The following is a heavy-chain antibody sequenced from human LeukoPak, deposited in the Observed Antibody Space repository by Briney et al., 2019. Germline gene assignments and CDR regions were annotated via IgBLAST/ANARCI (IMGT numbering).Heavy chain of an antibody. CDR2: INPNSGGT. J-gene: IGHJ6*03. Sequence: ASVKVSCKASGYTFTGYYMHWVRQAPGQGLEWMGWINPNSGGTNYAQKFQGRVTMTRDTSISTAYMELSRLRSDDTAVYYCARDQEGGYYYYYYMDVWGKGTTVTISS. D-gene: IGHD3-16*01. CDR3: ARDQEGGYYYYYYMDV. V-gene: IGHV1-2*02. CDR1: GYTFTGYY.